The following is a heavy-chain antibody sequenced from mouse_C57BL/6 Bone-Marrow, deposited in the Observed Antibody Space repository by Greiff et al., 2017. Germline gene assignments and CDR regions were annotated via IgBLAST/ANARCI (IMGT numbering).Heavy chain of an antibody. CDR1: GYTFTSYD. D-gene: IGHD1-1*01. CDR3: ARDYGSSYWYFDV. V-gene: IGHV1-85*01. J-gene: IGHJ1*03. CDR2: IYPRVGSI. Sequence: QVQLQQSGPELVKPGASVKLSCKVSGYTFTSYDINWVKQRPGQGLGWIGWIYPRVGSITYNEKFKGKATLTVDTSSSTAYMELHSLTSEDSAVYFCARDYGSSYWYFDVWGTGTTVTVSS.